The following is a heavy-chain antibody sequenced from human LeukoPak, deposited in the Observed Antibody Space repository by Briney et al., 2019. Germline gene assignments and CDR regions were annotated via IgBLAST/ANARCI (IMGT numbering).Heavy chain of an antibody. CDR3: AKCRWDSWPLLGDY. CDR2: VSGSGGTT. Sequence: GGSLRLSCAASGFAFSGYPMSWVRQAPGWGLEWVSAVSGSGGTTYYADSVKGRFTISRDNSKNTLYLQMNSLRAEDTAVYYCAKCRWDSWPLLGDYWGQGTLVTVSS. CDR1: GFAFSGYP. J-gene: IGHJ4*02. D-gene: IGHD6-13*01. V-gene: IGHV3-23*01.